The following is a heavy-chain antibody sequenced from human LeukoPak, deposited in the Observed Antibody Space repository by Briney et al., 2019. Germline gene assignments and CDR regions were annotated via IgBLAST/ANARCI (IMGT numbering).Heavy chain of an antibody. CDR1: GFTFSSYW. D-gene: IGHD4-17*01. V-gene: IGHV3-74*01. CDR2: INSDGSST. Sequence: GGSLRLSCAASGFTFSSYWMHWVRQAPGKGLVWVSRINSDGSSTSYADSVKGRFTISRDNAKNTLYLQMNSLRAEDTAVYYCATPGPATVTTTGTDVWGQGTTVTVSS. J-gene: IGHJ6*02. CDR3: ATPGPATVTTTGTDV.